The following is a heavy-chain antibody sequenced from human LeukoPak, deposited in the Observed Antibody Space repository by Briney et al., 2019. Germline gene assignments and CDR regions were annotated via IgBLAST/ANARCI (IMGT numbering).Heavy chain of an antibody. CDR1: GFTFSNYG. V-gene: IGHV3-30*02. CDR2: IRYDGNNK. D-gene: IGHD1-14*01. J-gene: IGHJ4*02. Sequence: GGSLRLSCGVSGFTFSNYGMLWVRQAPGKGLEWVAFIRYDGNNKLYADSVKGRFTVSRDNSKNTVYLRINSLRTEDTTLYYCAKDNPLDYWGQGTLVIVSS. CDR3: AKDNPLDY.